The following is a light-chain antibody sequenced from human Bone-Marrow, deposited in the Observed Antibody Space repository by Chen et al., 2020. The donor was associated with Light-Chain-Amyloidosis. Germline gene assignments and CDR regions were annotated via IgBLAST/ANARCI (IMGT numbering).Light chain of an antibody. Sequence: SYVLTQPSSVSVAPGQTATIACGGNNIGSTSVHRYQQTPGQAPLLVVYDDSDRPSGIPERWSGSNSGNTATLTISSVEAWDEADYYCQVWDRRSDRPVFGGGTKLTVL. V-gene: IGLV3-21*02. CDR1: NIGSTS. CDR3: QVWDRRSDRPV. J-gene: IGLJ3*02. CDR2: DDS.